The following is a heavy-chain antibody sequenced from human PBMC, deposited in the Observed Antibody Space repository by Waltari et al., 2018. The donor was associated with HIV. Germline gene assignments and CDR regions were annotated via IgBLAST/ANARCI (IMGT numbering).Heavy chain of an antibody. V-gene: IGHV3-23*01. D-gene: IGHD2-21*01. CDR1: DLTSLRYA. CDR2: ISGSGSTT. CDR3: AKGAFDMVVVSALDS. J-gene: IGHJ5*01. Sequence: AELLEAGGGLVQPRGSLSLRWAASDLTSLRYALSWVRQAPGEGLRGVSIISGSGSTTYSADSVKGRVTISRDNSENTLYLQINSLRAEDTAVYYCAKGAFDMVVVSALDSWGHGTLVTVSS.